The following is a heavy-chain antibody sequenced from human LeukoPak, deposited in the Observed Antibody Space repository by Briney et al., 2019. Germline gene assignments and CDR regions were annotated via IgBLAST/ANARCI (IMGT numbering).Heavy chain of an antibody. Sequence: GGSLRLSCVASGFTFSSYAMHWVRQAPGKGLEYVSAISSNGGSTYYANSVKGRFTISRDNSKNTLYLQMGSLRAEDMAVYYCARGITSEFDYWGQGTLVTVSS. J-gene: IGHJ4*02. CDR2: ISSNGGST. CDR3: ARGITSEFDY. V-gene: IGHV3-64*01. CDR1: GFTFSSYA. D-gene: IGHD3-3*01.